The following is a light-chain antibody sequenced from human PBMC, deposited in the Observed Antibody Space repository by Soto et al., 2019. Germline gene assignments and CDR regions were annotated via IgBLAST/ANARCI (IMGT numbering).Light chain of an antibody. Sequence: QSVLTQPASVSGSPGQSITISCTGTSSDIGGFNYVSWYQHHPGKAPKLMIYAITHRPSGVSNRFSGSKSGNTASLTISVVQPEDEADYYCSSYTSSSAPLVFGTGTKLTVL. J-gene: IGLJ1*01. V-gene: IGLV2-14*01. CDR2: AIT. CDR1: SSDIGGFNY. CDR3: SSYTSSSAPLV.